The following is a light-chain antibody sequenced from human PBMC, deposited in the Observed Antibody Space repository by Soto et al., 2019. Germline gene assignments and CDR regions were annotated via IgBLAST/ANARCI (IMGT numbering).Light chain of an antibody. CDR2: GAS. CDR1: QSVSNN. CDR3: QQYNNWPPVT. J-gene: IGKJ2*01. V-gene: IGKV3-15*01. Sequence: EIVMTQSPATLSVSPGEIATLSCRASQSVSNNLAWYQHKPGQTPRLLIYGASTRATGIPVRFSGSGSVIEFTITISSLQSEEFAVYYCQQYNNWPPVTFGQGTKLEIK.